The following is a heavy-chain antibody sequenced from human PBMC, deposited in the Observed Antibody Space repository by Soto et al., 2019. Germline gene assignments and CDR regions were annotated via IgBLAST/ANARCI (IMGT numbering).Heavy chain of an antibody. J-gene: IGHJ6*02. V-gene: IGHV3-30*18. CDR3: AKDRDTISYYYYYYGMDV. CDR1: GFTFSTNG. D-gene: IGHD5-18*01. Sequence: GGSLRLSCAASGFTFSTNGMHWVRQAPGKGLEWVAVISYDGSDQYHADSVKGRFTISRDNSKNTLYLQMNSLRAEDTAVYYCAKDRDTISYYYYYYGMDVWGQGTTVTAP. CDR2: ISYDGSDQ.